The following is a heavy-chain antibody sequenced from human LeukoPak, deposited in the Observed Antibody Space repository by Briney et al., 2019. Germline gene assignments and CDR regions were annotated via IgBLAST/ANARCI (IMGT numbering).Heavy chain of an antibody. CDR3: ARDNNSSSWPH. D-gene: IGHD6-13*01. Sequence: PSETLSLTCAVYGGSFSGYYWSWIRQPPGKGLEWIGEINHSGSTNYNPSLKSRVTISVDTSKTQFSLKLSSVTAADTAVYYCARDNNSSSWPHWGQGTLVTVSS. CDR2: INHSGST. J-gene: IGHJ4*02. V-gene: IGHV4-34*01. CDR1: GGSFSGYY.